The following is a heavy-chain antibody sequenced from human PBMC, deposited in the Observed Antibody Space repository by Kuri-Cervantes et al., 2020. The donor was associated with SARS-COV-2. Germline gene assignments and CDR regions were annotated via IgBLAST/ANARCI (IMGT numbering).Heavy chain of an antibody. V-gene: IGHV3-30*02. Sequence: GESLKISCAASGSTFSSYGMHWVRQAPGKGLEWVAFIRYDGSNKYYADSVKGRFTISRDNSKNTLYLQMNSLRPEDTAVYYCARDIPKITLILIAIFKESYAMDVWGQGATVTVSS. CDR1: GSTFSSYG. J-gene: IGHJ6*02. CDR2: IRYDGSNK. CDR3: ARDIPKITLILIAIFKESYAMDV. D-gene: IGHD3-22*01.